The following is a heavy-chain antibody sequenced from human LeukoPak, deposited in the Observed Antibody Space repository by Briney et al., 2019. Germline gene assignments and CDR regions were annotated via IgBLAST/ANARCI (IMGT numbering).Heavy chain of an antibody. CDR3: ARGYSSGYYFDY. V-gene: IGHV1-69*01. Sequence: SVKVSCKASGGTFSSYAISWVRQAPGQGLEWMGGIIPIFGTANYAQKFQGRVTITADESTSTAYMELGSLRSEDTAVYYCARGYSSGYYFDYWGQGTLVTVSS. J-gene: IGHJ4*02. CDR1: GGTFSSYA. CDR2: IIPIFGTA. D-gene: IGHD6-19*01.